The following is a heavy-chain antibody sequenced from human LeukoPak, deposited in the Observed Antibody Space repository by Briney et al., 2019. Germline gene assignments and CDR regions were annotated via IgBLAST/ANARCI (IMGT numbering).Heavy chain of an antibody. Sequence: GASVKVSCKASGYTFTSYYMHWVRQAPGQGLEWMGIINPSGGSTSYAQKFQGRVTMTRDTSTSTVYMELSSLRSEDTAVYYCARDHMTGTGPQPLDYWGQGTLVTVSS. CDR3: ARDHMTGTGPQPLDY. CDR2: INPSGGST. D-gene: IGHD1-14*01. V-gene: IGHV1-46*01. J-gene: IGHJ4*02. CDR1: GYTFTSYY.